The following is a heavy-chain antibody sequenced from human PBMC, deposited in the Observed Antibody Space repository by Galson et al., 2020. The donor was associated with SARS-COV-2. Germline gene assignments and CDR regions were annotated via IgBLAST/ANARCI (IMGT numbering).Heavy chain of an antibody. CDR3: ARGLVDYDYVWGSYRLGAFDI. D-gene: IGHD3-16*02. V-gene: IGHV3-33*01. CDR2: IWYDGSNK. Sequence: GGSLRLSCAASGFTFSSYGMHWVRQAPGKGLEQVAVIWYDGSNKYYADSVKGRFTISRDNSKNTLYLQMNSLRAEDTAVYYCARGLVDYDYVWGSYRLGAFDIWGQGTMVTVSS. CDR1: GFTFSSYG. J-gene: IGHJ3*02.